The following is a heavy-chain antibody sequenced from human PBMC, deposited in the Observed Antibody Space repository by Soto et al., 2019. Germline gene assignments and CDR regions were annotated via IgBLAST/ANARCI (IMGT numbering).Heavy chain of an antibody. V-gene: IGHV4-59*01. CDR2: IYYSGST. J-gene: IGHJ3*02. CDR3: ARERDYYGSGRYYTGVSHAFDI. Sequence: QVQLQESGPGLVKPSETLSLTCTVSCGSISSYYWSWIRQPPGKGLEWIGYIYYSGSTNYNPSLKSRVTLSVDTSKNQFSLKLSSVTAADTAVYYCARERDYYGSGRYYTGVSHAFDILGQWTMVTVSS. CDR1: CGSISSYY. D-gene: IGHD3-10*01.